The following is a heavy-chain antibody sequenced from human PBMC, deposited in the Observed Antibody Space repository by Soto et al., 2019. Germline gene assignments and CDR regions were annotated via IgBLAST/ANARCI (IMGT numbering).Heavy chain of an antibody. J-gene: IGHJ6*02. CDR3: ARSQGRSTSLESYYYYSYGMDA. Sequence: QVQLVQSGAEVKKPGSSVKVSCKASGGTFGSYAISWVRQAPGQGLEWMGGIIPIPGTANYAQKFQGRATIAAEKPTSPATMGLTGRRPEATAVYSGARSQGRSTSLESYYYYSYGMDAWAKGPRSPSP. D-gene: IGHD2-2*01. V-gene: IGHV1-69*06. CDR2: IIPIPGTA. CDR1: GGTFGSYA.